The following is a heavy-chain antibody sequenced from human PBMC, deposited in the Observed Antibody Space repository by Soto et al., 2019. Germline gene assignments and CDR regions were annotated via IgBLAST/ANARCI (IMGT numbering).Heavy chain of an antibody. CDR2: ISGSGGGT. CDR3: AKARLWFGELFYFDY. CDR1: GFTFSSYA. D-gene: IGHD3-10*01. Sequence: GGSLRLSCAASGFTFSSYAMSWVRQAPGKGLEWVSAISGSGGGTYYADSVKGRFTISRDNSKNTLYLQMNSLRAEDTAVYYCAKARLWFGELFYFDYWGQGTLVTVSS. J-gene: IGHJ4*02. V-gene: IGHV3-23*01.